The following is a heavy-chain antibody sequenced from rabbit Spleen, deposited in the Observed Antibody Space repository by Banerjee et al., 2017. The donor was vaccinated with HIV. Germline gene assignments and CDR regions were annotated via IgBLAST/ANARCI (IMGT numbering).Heavy chain of an antibody. Sequence: QEQLVESGGGLVQPGGSLKLSCKASGFDFSRYGVSWVRQVPGKGLEWIGYIDPVFGSTYYASWVNGRITISSHNAQNTLYLQLNSLTAADTATYFCVRGASSSGYYSLWGQGTLVTVS. V-gene: IGHV1S47*01. J-gene: IGHJ3*01. CDR2: IDPVFGST. CDR3: VRGASSSGYYSL. D-gene: IGHD1-1*01. CDR1: GFDFSRYG.